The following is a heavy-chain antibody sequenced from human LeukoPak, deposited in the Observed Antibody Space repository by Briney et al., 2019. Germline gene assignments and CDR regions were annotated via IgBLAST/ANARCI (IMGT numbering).Heavy chain of an antibody. CDR3: AKVHANYDSSGYYYVGGPFDY. J-gene: IGHJ4*02. D-gene: IGHD3-22*01. Sequence: GGSLRLSCAASGFTFSSYGMSWVRQAPGKGLEWVSAISGSGGSTYYADSVKGRFTISRDNSKNTLYLQMNSLRAEDTAVYYCAKVHANYDSSGYYYVGGPFDYWGQGTLVTVSS. V-gene: IGHV3-23*01. CDR1: GFTFSSYG. CDR2: ISGSGGST.